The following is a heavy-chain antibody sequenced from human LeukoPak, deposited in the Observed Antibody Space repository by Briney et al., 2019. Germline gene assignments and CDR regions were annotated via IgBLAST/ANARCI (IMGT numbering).Heavy chain of an antibody. V-gene: IGHV5-51*01. J-gene: IGHJ5*02. D-gene: IGHD1-1*01. CDR1: GYSFTSYW. Sequence: GESLKISCKGSGYSFTSYWIGWVRQMPGKGLEWMGIIFPLDSDTRYSPSLQGQVTISVDKSISTAYLQWSSLKTSDTAIYYCATVGTTGTRWFDPWGQGTLVTVSS. CDR3: ATVGTTGTRWFDP. CDR2: IFPLDSDT.